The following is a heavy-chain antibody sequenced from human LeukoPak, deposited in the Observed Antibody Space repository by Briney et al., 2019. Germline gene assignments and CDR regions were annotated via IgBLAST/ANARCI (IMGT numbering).Heavy chain of an antibody. J-gene: IGHJ3*02. D-gene: IGHD2-2*02. CDR2: IYYSGST. CDR3: ARVYCSSTSCYRRNDAFDI. Sequence: PSETLSLTCTVSGGSISSSSYYWGWIRQPPGKGLEWIGSIYYSGSTYYNPSLKSRVTISVDTSKNQFSLKLSSVTAADTAVYYCARVYCSSTSCYRRNDAFDIWGQGTMVTVSS. CDR1: GGSISSSSYY. V-gene: IGHV4-39*01.